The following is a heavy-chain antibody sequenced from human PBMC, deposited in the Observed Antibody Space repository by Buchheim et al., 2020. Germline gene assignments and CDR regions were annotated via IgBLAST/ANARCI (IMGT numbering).Heavy chain of an antibody. V-gene: IGHV3-30-3*01. J-gene: IGHJ4*02. CDR2: ISYDGSNK. D-gene: IGHD5-12*01. CDR1: GFTFSSYA. CDR3: ARGGWLPGY. Sequence: QVQLVESGGGVVQPRRSLRLSCAASGFTFSSYAMHWVRQAPGKGLEWVAVISYDGSNKYYADSVKGRFTISRDNSKNTLYLQMNSLRAEDTAVYYCARGGWLPGYWGQGTL.